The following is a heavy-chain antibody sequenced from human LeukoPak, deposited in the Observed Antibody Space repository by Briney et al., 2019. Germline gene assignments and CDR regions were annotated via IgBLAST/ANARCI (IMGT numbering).Heavy chain of an antibody. J-gene: IGHJ4*02. D-gene: IGHD3-10*01. CDR1: GFSFSTYW. V-gene: IGHV3-74*01. CDR3: AKVLMAGDPAGISIFDY. CDR2: LNGYGTSS. Sequence: PGGSLRLSCAASGFSFSTYWMHWVRQAPGKGLVWVSRLNGYGTSSNYADSVKGRFTISRDNSQNTLYLQMNSLRAGDTAVYFCAKVLMAGDPAGISIFDYWGQGVLVTVSS.